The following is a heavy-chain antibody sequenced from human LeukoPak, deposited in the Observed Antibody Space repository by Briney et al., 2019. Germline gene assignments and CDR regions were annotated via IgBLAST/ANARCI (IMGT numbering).Heavy chain of an antibody. CDR2: IKQDASQE. V-gene: IGHV3-7*01. D-gene: IGHD3-3*01. CDR1: GVTLTSAW. CDR3: ARGVVYPAWSGPHWSDY. J-gene: IGHJ4*02. Sequence: PGGSLRLSCAVSGVTLTSAWMSWVRQAPGKGPEWVAHIKQDASQEYHVDSVKGRFTISRDNAKNSLYLQMNSLRAEDTAVYYCARGVVYPAWSGPHWSDYWGQGALVTVSS.